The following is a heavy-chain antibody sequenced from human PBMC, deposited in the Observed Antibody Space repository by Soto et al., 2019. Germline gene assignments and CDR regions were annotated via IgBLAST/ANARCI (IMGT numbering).Heavy chain of an antibody. D-gene: IGHD2-15*01. CDR3: ARVPPVVRGRRYYFDY. V-gene: IGHV4-31*03. J-gene: IGHJ4*02. CDR2: IYYSGST. CDR1: GGSISSGGYY. Sequence: SETLSLTCTVSGGSISSGGYYWSWIRQHPGKGLEWIGYIYYSGSTYYNPSLKSRVTISVDTSKNQFSLKLSSVTAADTAVYYCARVPPVVRGRRYYFDYWGQGTLVTVSS.